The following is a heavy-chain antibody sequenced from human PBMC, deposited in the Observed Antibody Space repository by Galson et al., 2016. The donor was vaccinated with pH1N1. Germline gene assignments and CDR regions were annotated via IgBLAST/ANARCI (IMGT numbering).Heavy chain of an antibody. J-gene: IGHJ4*01. CDR1: GGTFSSFG. V-gene: IGHV1-69*13. D-gene: IGHD2-21*02. CDR3: ARSPGYMVTALDN. Sequence: SVKVSCKASGGTFSSFGISWVRQAPGQGLEWMGGIIGMFAKTNYAQKFQGRVTITADELTSTAYMELSSLTSEDTAVYYCARSPGYMVTALDNWGHGTLVTVSS. CDR2: IIGMFAKT.